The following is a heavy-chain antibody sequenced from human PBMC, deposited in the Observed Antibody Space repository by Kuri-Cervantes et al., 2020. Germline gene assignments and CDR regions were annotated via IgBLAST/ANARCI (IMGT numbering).Heavy chain of an antibody. CDR1: GFTFSSYA. J-gene: IGHJ6*02. D-gene: IGHD2-8*02. Sequence: GESLKISCAASGFTFSSYAMSWVRQAPGKGLEWVSAISGSGGSTYYADSVKGRFTISRDNSKNSLYLQMNSLRTEDTALYYCAKDIGGVRFWNYGMDVWGQGTTVTVSS. CDR3: AKDIGGVRFWNYGMDV. CDR2: ISGSGGST. V-gene: IGHV3-23*01.